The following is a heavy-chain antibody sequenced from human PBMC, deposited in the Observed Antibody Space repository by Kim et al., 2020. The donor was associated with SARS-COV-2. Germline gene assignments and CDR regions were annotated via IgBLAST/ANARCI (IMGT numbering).Heavy chain of an antibody. Sequence: GGSLRLSCTASGFTFSSYWMYWVRQAPGKGLVWVSRINPDATTTTYADSVKGRFTISRDNAKNTLYLQMNSLRAEDTAMYYCTSTGNSGYWGQGTLVTVS. D-gene: IGHD1-1*01. CDR2: INPDATTT. V-gene: IGHV3-74*01. CDR3: TSTGNSGY. CDR1: GFTFSSYW. J-gene: IGHJ4*02.